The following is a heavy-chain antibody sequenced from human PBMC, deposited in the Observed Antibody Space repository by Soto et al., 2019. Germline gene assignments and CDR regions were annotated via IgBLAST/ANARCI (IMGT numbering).Heavy chain of an antibody. V-gene: IGHV5-10-1*01. CDR1: GYSFTSYW. CDR2: IDPSDSYT. D-gene: IGHD3-10*01. CDR3: AKRGLLLWFGEPRYYFDY. Sequence: GESLKISCKGSGYSFTSYWISWVRQMPGKGLEWMGRIDPSDSYTNYSPSFQGHVTISADKSISTAYLQWSSLKASDTAMYYCAKRGLLLWFGEPRYYFDYWGQGTLVTVSS. J-gene: IGHJ4*02.